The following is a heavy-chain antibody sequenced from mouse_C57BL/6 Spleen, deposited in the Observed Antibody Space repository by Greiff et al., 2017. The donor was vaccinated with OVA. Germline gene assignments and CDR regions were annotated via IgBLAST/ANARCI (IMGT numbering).Heavy chain of an antibody. J-gene: IGHJ2*01. CDR3: ARLWLRRRYFDY. D-gene: IGHD2-2*01. CDR1: GFTFSSYG. CDR2: ISSGGSYT. Sequence: EVKLMESGGDLVKPGGSLKLSCAASGFTFSSYGMSWVRQTPDKRLEWVATISSGGSYTYYPDSVKGRFTISRDHAKNTRYLQMSRLETEDTAMYYCARLWLRRRYFDYWGQGTTLTVSS. V-gene: IGHV5-6*01.